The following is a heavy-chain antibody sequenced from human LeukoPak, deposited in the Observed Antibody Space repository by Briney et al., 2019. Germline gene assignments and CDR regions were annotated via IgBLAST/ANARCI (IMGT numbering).Heavy chain of an antibody. CDR1: GYAFTSYY. Sequence: GASVKVSCKASGYAFTSYYIQWVRQAPGQGLECMGWINPNSGDTHFARNFQDTDTMTRDTSINTVYMTLNRLTSADTPVYYCARGPLINIRGRHAHFDFWGQGTGVTVSS. V-gene: IGHV1-2*02. D-gene: IGHD2/OR15-2a*01. J-gene: IGHJ4*02. CDR3: ARGPLINIRGRHAHFDF. CDR2: INPNSGDT.